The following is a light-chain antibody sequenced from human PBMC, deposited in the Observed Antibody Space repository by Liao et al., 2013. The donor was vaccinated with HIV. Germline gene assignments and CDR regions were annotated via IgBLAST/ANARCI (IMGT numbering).Light chain of an antibody. J-gene: IGLJ2*01. V-gene: IGLV3-21*04. CDR1: NIGDKS. CDR2: HDT. CDR3: QVWDSSSDHP. Sequence: SYVLTQPPSVSLAPGKTATITCEGDNIGDKSVQWKPGQAPVLVIFHDTDRPSGIPERFSGSNSGNTATLTISRVEAGDEAAYFCQVWDSSSDHPFGGGTELTVL.